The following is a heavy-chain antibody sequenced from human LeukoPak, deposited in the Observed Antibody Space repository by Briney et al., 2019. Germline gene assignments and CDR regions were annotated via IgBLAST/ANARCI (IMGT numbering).Heavy chain of an antibody. J-gene: IGHJ4*02. V-gene: IGHV1-69*04. CDR3: AREADLVKYNYGYFDY. CDR2: IIPILGIP. D-gene: IGHD5-18*01. CDR1: GGTFSSYA. Sequence: ASVKVSCKASGGTFSSYAISWVRQAPGQGLEWMGRIIPILGIPNFAQKFQGRVTLSADTSTSTAYMEVSSLTSEDTAVYYCAREADLVKYNYGYFDYWGQGTLVTVSP.